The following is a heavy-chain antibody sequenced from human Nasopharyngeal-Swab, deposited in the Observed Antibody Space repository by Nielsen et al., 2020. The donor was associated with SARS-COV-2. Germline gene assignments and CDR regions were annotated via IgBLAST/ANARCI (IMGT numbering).Heavy chain of an antibody. J-gene: IGHJ3*02. CDR2: IFPGDSDT. V-gene: IGHV5-51*01. Sequence: GESLKISCKGSGYSFTSYWIGWVRQMPGKGLEWMWIIFPGDSDTRYSPSFQGQVTISADKSISTAYLQWSSLKASDTAMYYCARLCSGGSCRDAFDIWGQGTMVTVSS. CDR3: ARLCSGGSCRDAFDI. CDR1: GYSFTSYW. D-gene: IGHD2-15*01.